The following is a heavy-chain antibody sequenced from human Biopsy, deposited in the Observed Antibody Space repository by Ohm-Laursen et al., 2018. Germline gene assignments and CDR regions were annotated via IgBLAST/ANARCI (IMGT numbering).Heavy chain of an antibody. D-gene: IGHD1-26*01. CDR1: GGSPFTDSITRYY. V-gene: IGHV4-59*12. J-gene: IGHJ3*01. CDR2: VYYTGTT. Sequence: GTLSLTCTVVSGGSPFTDSITRYYWNWIRQSPGKGLEWIGVVYYTGTTTYNPSFKSRVTLSMDTSNNQVSLRLLSVTAADTAVYFCARDLHGRGPNWGASTGAFDLWGHGTAVTVSS. CDR3: ARDLHGRGPNWGASTGAFDL.